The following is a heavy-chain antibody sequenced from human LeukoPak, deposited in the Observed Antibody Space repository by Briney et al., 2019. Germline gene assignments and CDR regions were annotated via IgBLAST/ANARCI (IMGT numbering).Heavy chain of an antibody. J-gene: IGHJ5*02. Sequence: AASVKVSCKASGGTFSSYAISWVRQAPGQGLEWMGRIIPIFGTANYAQKFQGRVTITTDESTSTAYMELSSLRSEDTAVYYCAGGWLFEIFEKLFGPWGQGTLV. D-gene: IGHD3-9*01. CDR2: IIPIFGTA. CDR3: AGGWLFEIFEKLFGP. CDR1: GGTFSSYA. V-gene: IGHV1-69*05.